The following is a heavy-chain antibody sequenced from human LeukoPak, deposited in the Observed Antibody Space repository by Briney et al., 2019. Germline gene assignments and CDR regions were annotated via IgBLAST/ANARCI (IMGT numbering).Heavy chain of an antibody. CDR1: GFTFYNFA. Sequence: GALGLSFAASGFTFYNFAMNLGRQAPGEGLEGVSSISGSGGDTYYADSVKGRFTISRDNSKNTLYLQMNSLRAEDTAVYYCAKRSTENYYPYFDYWGQGTLVTVSS. CDR2: ISGSGGDT. CDR3: AKRSTENYYPYFDY. V-gene: IGHV3-23*01. D-gene: IGHD3-10*01. J-gene: IGHJ4*02.